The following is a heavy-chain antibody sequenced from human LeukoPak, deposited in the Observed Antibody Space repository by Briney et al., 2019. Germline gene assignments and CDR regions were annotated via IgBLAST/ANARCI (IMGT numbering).Heavy chain of an antibody. V-gene: IGHV3-30*18. CDR3: AKDLGFGGSGDY. J-gene: IGHJ4*02. Sequence: GGSLRLSCAASGFTFSSYTMNWVRQAPGKGLEWVAVISYDGSNKYYADSVKGRFTISRDNSKNTLYLQMNSLRAEDTAVYYCAKDLGFGGSGDYWGQGTLVTVSS. CDR2: ISYDGSNK. D-gene: IGHD3-16*01. CDR1: GFTFSSYT.